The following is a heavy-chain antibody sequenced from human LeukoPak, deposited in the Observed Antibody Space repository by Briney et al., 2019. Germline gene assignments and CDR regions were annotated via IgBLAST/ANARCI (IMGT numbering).Heavy chain of an antibody. J-gene: IGHJ6*04. Sequence: GGSLRLSCAASGFTLSSYSMNWVRQAPGKGLEWVSSISSSSSYIYYADSVKGRFTISRDNAKNSLYLQMNSLRAEDTAVYYCARDLRDYSSSRPYYYGMDVWGKGTTVTVSS. CDR3: ARDLRDYSSSRPYYYGMDV. CDR2: ISSSSSYI. V-gene: IGHV3-21*01. D-gene: IGHD6-13*01. CDR1: GFTLSSYS.